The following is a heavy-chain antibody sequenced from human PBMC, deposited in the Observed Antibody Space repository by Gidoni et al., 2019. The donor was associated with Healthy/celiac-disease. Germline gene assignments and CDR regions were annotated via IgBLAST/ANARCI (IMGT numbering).Heavy chain of an antibody. CDR3: ARDIVVVVAALYYYYGMDV. V-gene: IGHV1-2*02. CDR2: INPNSGGT. J-gene: IGHJ6*02. Sequence: QVQLVQSGAEVKKPGASVKVSCKASGYTFTGYYMHWVRQAPGQGLEWMGWINPNSGGTNYAQKFQGRVTMTRDTSISTAYMELSRLRSDDTAVYYCARDIVVVVAALYYYYGMDVWGQGTTVTVSS. CDR1: GYTFTGYY. D-gene: IGHD2-15*01.